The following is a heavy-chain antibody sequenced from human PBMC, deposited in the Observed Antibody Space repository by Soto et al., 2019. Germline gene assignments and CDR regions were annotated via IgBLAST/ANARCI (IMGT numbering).Heavy chain of an antibody. D-gene: IGHD5-12*01. Sequence: PGGSLRLSCAASGFSFSSHAINWVRQAPGKGLEWLSYISSDSSAIYYADSVKGRFTISRDNAKSSLYLQMNSLRDEDTAVYYCARRVGSGYGVLDYWGQGTLVTVSS. CDR1: GFSFSSHA. CDR2: ISSDSSAI. V-gene: IGHV3-48*02. J-gene: IGHJ4*02. CDR3: ARRVGSGYGVLDY.